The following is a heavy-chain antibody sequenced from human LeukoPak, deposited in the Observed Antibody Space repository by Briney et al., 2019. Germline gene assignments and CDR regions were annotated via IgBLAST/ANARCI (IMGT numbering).Heavy chain of an antibody. D-gene: IGHD3-10*01. J-gene: IGHJ6*02. CDR3: ARDPRGYYYGMDV. CDR1: GFTFSSYA. Sequence: GGSLRLSCAASGFTFSSYAMHWVRQAPGKGLEWVAVISYDGSNKYYADSVKGRFTISGDNSKNTLYLQMNSLRAEDTAVYYCARDPRGYYYGMDVWGQGTTVTVSS. CDR2: ISYDGSNK. V-gene: IGHV3-30*04.